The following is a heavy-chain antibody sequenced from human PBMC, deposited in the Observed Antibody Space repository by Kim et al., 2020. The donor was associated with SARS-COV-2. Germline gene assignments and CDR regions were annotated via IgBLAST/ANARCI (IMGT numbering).Heavy chain of an antibody. J-gene: IGHJ4*02. D-gene: IGHD3-22*01. V-gene: IGHV4-34*01. Sequence: SETLSLTCADYDGSFSDYFWSWIRQPPGEGLEWIAEIHHSGNTNYNPSLKSRVTISVDTSKKQISLKVFSVTAADTAVYYCARTYYGFDYWGQGTLVTVSS. CDR1: DGSFSDYF. CDR3: ARTYYGFDY. CDR2: IHHSGNT.